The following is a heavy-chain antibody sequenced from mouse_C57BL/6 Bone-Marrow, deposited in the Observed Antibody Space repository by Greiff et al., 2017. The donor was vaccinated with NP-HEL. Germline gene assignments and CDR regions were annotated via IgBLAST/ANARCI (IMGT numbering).Heavy chain of an antibody. V-gene: IGHV1-19*01. Sequence: VQLKESGPVLVKPGASVKMSCKASGYTFTDYYMNWVKQSHGKSLEWIGVINPYNGGTSYNQKFKGKATLTVDKSSSTAYMELNSLTSEDSAVYYCAREITTVVDAMDYWGQGTSVTVSS. CDR2: INPYNGGT. CDR1: GYTFTDYY. D-gene: IGHD1-1*01. J-gene: IGHJ4*01. CDR3: AREITTVVDAMDY.